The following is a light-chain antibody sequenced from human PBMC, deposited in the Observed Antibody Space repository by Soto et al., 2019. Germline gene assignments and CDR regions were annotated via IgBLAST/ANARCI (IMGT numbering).Light chain of an antibody. CDR2: NNN. CDR1: RTNIGGNT. J-gene: IGLJ1*01. Sequence: QSVLTQPPSASETPGQRVTISCSGSRTNIGGNTVNWYQQLPGTAPKLLIYNNNQRPSGVPDRFSGSKSGTSASLAISGLQSEDEADYYCAAWDDSLNGYVFGTGTKLTVL. V-gene: IGLV1-44*01. CDR3: AAWDDSLNGYV.